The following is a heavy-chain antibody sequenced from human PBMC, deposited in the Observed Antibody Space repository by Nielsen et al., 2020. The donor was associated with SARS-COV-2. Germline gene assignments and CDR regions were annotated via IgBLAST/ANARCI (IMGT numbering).Heavy chain of an antibody. CDR1: GFTFSSYA. V-gene: IGHV3-23*01. J-gene: IGHJ4*02. CDR3: ARAPPGFGELPFDY. D-gene: IGHD3-10*01. CDR2: ISGSGGST. Sequence: SCAASGFTFSSYAMSWVRQAPGKGLEWVSAISGSGGSTYYADSVKGRFTISRDNSKNTLFLQMNSLRAEDTAVYYCARAPPGFGELPFDYWGQGTLVTVSS.